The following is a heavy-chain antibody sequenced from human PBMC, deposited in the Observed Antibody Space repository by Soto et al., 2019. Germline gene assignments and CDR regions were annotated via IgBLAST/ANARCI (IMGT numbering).Heavy chain of an antibody. CDR2: IIPILGIA. CDR1: GGTFSSYT. V-gene: IGHV1-69*08. Sequence: QVQLVQSGAEVKKPGSSVKVSCKASGGTFSSYTISWVRQAPGQGLEWMGRIIPILGIANYAQKFQGRVTMTAXXSXSXXYMELSSLRSEDTAVYYCAREATTMTGTTGYGMDVWGQGTTVTVSS. J-gene: IGHJ6*02. D-gene: IGHD1-1*01. CDR3: AREATTMTGTTGYGMDV.